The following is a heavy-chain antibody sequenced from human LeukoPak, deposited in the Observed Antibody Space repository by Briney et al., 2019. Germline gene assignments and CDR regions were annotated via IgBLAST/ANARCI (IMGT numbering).Heavy chain of an antibody. Sequence: PSETLPLTCAVYGGSFSGYHWSWIRQPPGKGLEWIGEINHSGSTNYNPSLKSRVTISVDTSKNQFSLKLSSVTAADTAVYYCARVGFLEWLFPYYYYMDVWGKGTTVTVSS. CDR2: INHSGST. CDR3: ARVGFLEWLFPYYYYMDV. D-gene: IGHD3-3*01. CDR1: GGSFSGYH. J-gene: IGHJ6*03. V-gene: IGHV4-34*01.